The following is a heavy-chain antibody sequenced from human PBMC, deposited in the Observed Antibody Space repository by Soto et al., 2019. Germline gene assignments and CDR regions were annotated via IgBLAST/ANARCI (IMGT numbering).Heavy chain of an antibody. J-gene: IGHJ4*02. CDR2: ISSSGSTI. CDR1: GFTFSDYY. D-gene: IGHD3-22*01. Sequence: GGSLRLSCAASGFTFSDYYMSWIRQAPGKGLEWVSYISSSGSTIYYADSVKGRFTISRDNAKNSLYLQMNSLRAEDTAVYYCARDLLVVGGYYDSSGLDYWGQGTLVTVSS. V-gene: IGHV3-11*01. CDR3: ARDLLVVGGYYDSSGLDY.